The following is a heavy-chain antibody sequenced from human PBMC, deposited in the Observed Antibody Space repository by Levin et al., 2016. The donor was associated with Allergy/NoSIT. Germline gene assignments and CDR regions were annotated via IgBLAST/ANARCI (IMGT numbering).Heavy chain of an antibody. CDR1: GFTFSSSW. CDR3: ARESVVWLRD. CDR2: ITFDGSSS. Sequence: GESLKISCAASGFTFSSSWMHWVRQVPGKGLVWVSRITFDGSSSTYADSVKGRFTISRDNAKNTLYLQMNSLRAEDTAIYYCARESVVWLRDWGQGTLVTVSS. D-gene: IGHD3-10*01. J-gene: IGHJ4*02. V-gene: IGHV3-74*01.